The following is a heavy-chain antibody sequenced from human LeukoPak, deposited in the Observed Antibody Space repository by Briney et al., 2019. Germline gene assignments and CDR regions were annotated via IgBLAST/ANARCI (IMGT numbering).Heavy chain of an antibody. Sequence: PGGSLRLSCAASGFTFSNYGMHWVRQAPGKGLEWVANIKQDGSEKYYVDSVKGRFTISRDNAKNSLYLQMNSLRAEDTAVYYCARMEGSTDFDYWGQGTLVTVSS. V-gene: IGHV3-7*01. J-gene: IGHJ4*02. CDR2: IKQDGSEK. D-gene: IGHD3-3*01. CDR3: ARMEGSTDFDY. CDR1: GFTFSNYG.